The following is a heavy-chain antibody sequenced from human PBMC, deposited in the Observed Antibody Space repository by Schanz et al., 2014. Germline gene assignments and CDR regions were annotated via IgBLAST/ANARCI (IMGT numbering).Heavy chain of an antibody. CDR2: VNPSVRGT. D-gene: IGHD6-13*01. CDR1: GYTLSAYS. J-gene: IGHJ4*02. Sequence: QVQLVQSGTQVKKPGASVKVSCKASGYTLSAYSLHWVRQAPGQGLEWMGIVNPSVRGTHFAREFQGRVTVTSDTSTSTVYMDLRSLRSDDTAVYYCARDGVDAAAGGNYWGQGTLVTVSS. V-gene: IGHV1-46*03. CDR3: ARDGVDAAAGGNY.